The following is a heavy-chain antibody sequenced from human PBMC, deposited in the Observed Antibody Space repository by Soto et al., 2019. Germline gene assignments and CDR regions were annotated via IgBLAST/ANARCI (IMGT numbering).Heavy chain of an antibody. CDR1: GFTFTKAW. CDR3: TTLVRGYSYGDH. J-gene: IGHJ4*02. Sequence: EVQLVESGGGLVEPGGSLRLSCAASGFTFTKAWLGWFARAPGKGLEWVGRIKTKTEGETTDYAAPVKGRFTVTRDDSRNTLYLQMNSLKTEDTAVYYCTTLVRGYSYGDHWGQGTQVTVSS. CDR2: IKTKTEGETT. D-gene: IGHD5-18*01. V-gene: IGHV3-15*01.